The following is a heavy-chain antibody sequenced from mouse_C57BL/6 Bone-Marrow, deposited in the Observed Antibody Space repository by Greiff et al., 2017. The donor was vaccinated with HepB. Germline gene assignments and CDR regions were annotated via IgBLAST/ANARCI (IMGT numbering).Heavy chain of an antibody. V-gene: IGHV1-76*01. CDR1: GYTFTDYY. CDR3: ARRHY. CDR2: IYPGSGNT. J-gene: IGHJ2*01. Sequence: VKLMESGAELVRPGASVKLSCKASGYTFTDYYINWVKQRPGQGLEWIARIYPGSGNTYYNEKFKGKATLTAEKSSSTAYMQLSSLTSEDSAVYFCARRHYWGQGTTLTVSS.